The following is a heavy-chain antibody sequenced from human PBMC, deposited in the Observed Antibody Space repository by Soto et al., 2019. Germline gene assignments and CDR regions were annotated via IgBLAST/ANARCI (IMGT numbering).Heavy chain of an antibody. V-gene: IGHV3-53*01. D-gene: IGHD4-17*01. CDR1: GIIVSSNY. Sequence: EVQLVQYGGGLIQPEESLKLSCAAPGIIVSSNYMSWVRQAPGKGLEWVSVLYHGGSTYYADSVKGRFTISRDNSKNTLFLQMNSLRAEDTAVYYCTRSRYGDPDYWGQGTLVTVSS. J-gene: IGHJ4*02. CDR2: LYHGGST. CDR3: TRSRYGDPDY.